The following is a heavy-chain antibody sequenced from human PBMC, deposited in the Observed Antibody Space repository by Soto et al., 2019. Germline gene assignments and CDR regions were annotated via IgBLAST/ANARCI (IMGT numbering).Heavy chain of an antibody. D-gene: IGHD5-18*01. CDR2: IYSAGST. CDR1: GLTVSSSY. J-gene: IGHJ4*02. CDR3: ARAREPEYSSAISFDI. V-gene: IGHV3-53*01. Sequence: GGSLRLSCAASGLTVSSSYMSWVRQAPGKGLQWVSVIYSAGSTYYANSVKGRFTISRDISTNMVYLQMSSLTDEDTAVYYCARAREPEYSSAISFDIWGQGALVTVSS.